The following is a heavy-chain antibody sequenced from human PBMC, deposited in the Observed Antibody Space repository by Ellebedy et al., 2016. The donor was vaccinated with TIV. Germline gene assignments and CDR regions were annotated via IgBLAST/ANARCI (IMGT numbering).Heavy chain of an antibody. Sequence: GESLKISCAASGFTFDPYTMTWVRQAPGKGLEWVSSISSTSSYIYYGDSVKGRFTISRDNAKNSVYLQMNSLRAEDTAVYYCARAGELWSELDNWGQGTLVTVSS. CDR1: GFTFDPYT. D-gene: IGHD5-18*01. CDR2: ISSTSSYI. CDR3: ARAGELWSELDN. V-gene: IGHV3-21*01. J-gene: IGHJ4*02.